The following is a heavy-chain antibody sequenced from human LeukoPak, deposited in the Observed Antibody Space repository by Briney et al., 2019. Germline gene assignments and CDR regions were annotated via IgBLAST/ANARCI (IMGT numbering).Heavy chain of an antibody. CDR2: IYSGGNT. V-gene: IGHV3-53*01. J-gene: IGHJ5*02. CDR1: GFTVSSNY. Sequence: GGSLRLSCAASGFTVSSNYMSWVRQAPGKGLEWVSVIYSGGNTFYAASVKGRFTVSRDNSKNTLYLQMTSLRAEDTAVYYCARDHEQQLVLDWFDPWGQGTLVTVSS. D-gene: IGHD6-13*01. CDR3: ARDHEQQLVLDWFDP.